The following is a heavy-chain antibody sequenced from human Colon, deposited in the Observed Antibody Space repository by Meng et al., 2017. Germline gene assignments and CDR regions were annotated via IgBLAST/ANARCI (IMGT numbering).Heavy chain of an antibody. Sequence: QVPLQELGPGLVRPSETLSLSCAVSGASVRSPDHQWGWVRQPPGKGLEWIGYARIDYANTNYNPSLKSRVNVSLDTSKNQFSLNVRSVTAADTAVYYCARDYWGSLDFWGQGILVTVSS. CDR1: GASVRSPDHQ. CDR2: ARIDYANT. D-gene: IGHD3-16*01. J-gene: IGHJ4*02. V-gene: IGHV4-61*08. CDR3: ARDYWGSLDF.